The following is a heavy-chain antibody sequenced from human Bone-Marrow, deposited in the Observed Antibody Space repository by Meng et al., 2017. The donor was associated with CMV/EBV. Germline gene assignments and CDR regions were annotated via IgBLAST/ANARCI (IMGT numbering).Heavy chain of an antibody. Sequence: LRLSCTVAGGSISSSSYYWGWIRQPPGKGLEWIGSIYYSGSTYYNPSLKSRVTISVDTSKNQFSLKLSSVTAADTAVYYCARDRTIFGVVGYWGQGTLVTVSS. D-gene: IGHD3-3*01. CDR3: ARDRTIFGVVGY. V-gene: IGHV4-39*07. CDR2: IYYSGST. CDR1: GGSISSSSYY. J-gene: IGHJ4*02.